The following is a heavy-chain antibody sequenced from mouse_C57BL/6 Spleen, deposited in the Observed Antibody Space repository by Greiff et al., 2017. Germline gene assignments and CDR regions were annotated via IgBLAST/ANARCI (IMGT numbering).Heavy chain of an antibody. CDR3: ARDGSSSYWYFDV. CDR1: GYTFTSYG. CDR2: IHPNSGST. V-gene: IGHV1-64*01. D-gene: IGHD1-1*01. Sequence: QVQLKQPGAELVKPGASVKLSCKASGYTFTSYGMHWVKQRPGQGLEWIGMIHPNSGSTNYNEKFKSKAPLTVDKSSSTAYMQLSSLTSEDSAVYYCARDGSSSYWYFDVWGTGTTVTVSS. J-gene: IGHJ1*03.